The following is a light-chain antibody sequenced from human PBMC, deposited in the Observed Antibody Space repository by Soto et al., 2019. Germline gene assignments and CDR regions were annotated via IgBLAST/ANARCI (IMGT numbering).Light chain of an antibody. CDR3: SSYSSSSSKWV. V-gene: IGLV2-14*01. Sequence: QSALTQPASVSVSPGQSITSSWTGTSSEVVVYHYFSWYQHHPGKAPKLSIFGVTNRPSGVSNRFFGSKSGDTASLTISGLQAEDEAIYYCSSYSSSSSKWVFGGGTKLTVL. CDR1: SSEVVVYHY. CDR2: GVT. J-gene: IGLJ3*02.